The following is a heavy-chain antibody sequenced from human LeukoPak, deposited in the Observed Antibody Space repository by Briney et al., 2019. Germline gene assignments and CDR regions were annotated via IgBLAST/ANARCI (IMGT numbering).Heavy chain of an antibody. J-gene: IGHJ5*02. D-gene: IGHD6-13*01. V-gene: IGHV4-59*08. CDR2: IYYSGST. CDR3: ARRLAAAGTEGPWFDP. CDR1: GGSIFSYY. Sequence: SETLSLTCTVSGGSIFSYYWSWIRQPPGKGLEWIGYIYYSGSTNYNPSLKSRVTISVDTSKNQFSLKLSSVTAADTAVYYCARRLAAAGTEGPWFDPWGQGTLATVSS.